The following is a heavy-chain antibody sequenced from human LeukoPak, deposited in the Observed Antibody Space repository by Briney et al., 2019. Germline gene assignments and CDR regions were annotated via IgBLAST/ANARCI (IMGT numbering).Heavy chain of an antibody. Sequence: GGSLRLSCAASGFTFDDYGMSWVRQAPGKGLEWVSGINWNGGSTGYADSVKGRFTISRDNAKNSLYLQMNSLRAEDTALYYCARPGYSSGWYGYYMDVWGKGTTVAVSS. CDR2: INWNGGST. CDR1: GFTFDDYG. D-gene: IGHD6-19*01. CDR3: ARPGYSSGWYGYYMDV. J-gene: IGHJ6*03. V-gene: IGHV3-20*04.